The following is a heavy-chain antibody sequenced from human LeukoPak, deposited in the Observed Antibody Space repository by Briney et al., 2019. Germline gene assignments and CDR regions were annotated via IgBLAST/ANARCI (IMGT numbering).Heavy chain of an antibody. CDR1: GGSFSGYY. J-gene: IGHJ3*02. Sequence: SETLSLTCAVYGGSFSGYYWSWIRQPPGKGLEWIGEINHSGSTNYNPSLKSRVTISVDTSKNQFSLKLSSVTAADTAVYYCARAHYSYGFVVGGWAHTSMLGRSVAFDIWGQGTMVTVSS. CDR3: ARAHYSYGFVVGGWAHTSMLGRSVAFDI. CDR2: INHSGST. D-gene: IGHD5-18*01. V-gene: IGHV4-34*01.